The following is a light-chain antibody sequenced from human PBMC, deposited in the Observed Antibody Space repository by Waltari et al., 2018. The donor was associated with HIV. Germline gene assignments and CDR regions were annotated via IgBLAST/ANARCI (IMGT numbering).Light chain of an antibody. CDR3: SSYTSSSTPVV. Sequence: QSALPQPASVSGSPGQSITISCTGTSSDVGGYNSVSWYQQHPGKAPKLMIYEVSNRPSGVSDRFSGSKSGNTASLTISGLQAEDEADYYCSSYTSSSTPVVFGGGTNLTVL. J-gene: IGLJ2*01. V-gene: IGLV2-14*01. CDR1: SSDVGGYNS. CDR2: EVS.